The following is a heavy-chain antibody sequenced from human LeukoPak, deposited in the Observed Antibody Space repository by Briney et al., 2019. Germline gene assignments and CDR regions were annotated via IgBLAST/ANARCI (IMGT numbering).Heavy chain of an antibody. J-gene: IGHJ4*02. CDR1: GFTFDDYT. D-gene: IGHD3-16*02. CDR3: AKGSSSYTPAYDY. Sequence: SGGSLRLSCAASGFTFDDYTMHWVRQAPGKGLEWVSLISWDGGSTYYADSVKGRFTISRDNSKNSLYLKMNSLRTEDTALYYCAKGSSSYTPAYDYWGQGTLVTVSS. V-gene: IGHV3-43*01. CDR2: ISWDGGST.